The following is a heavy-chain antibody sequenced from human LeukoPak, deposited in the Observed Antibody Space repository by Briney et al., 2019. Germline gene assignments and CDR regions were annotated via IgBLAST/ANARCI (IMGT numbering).Heavy chain of an antibody. Sequence: PGGSLRLSCAASGFTFSSYWMHWVRQAPGKGLVWVSRINSDGSSTSYADSVKGRFIISRDNAKNTLYLQMNSLRAEDTAVYYCARSNWVVGATIGVSFDYWGQGTLVTVSS. V-gene: IGHV3-74*01. J-gene: IGHJ4*02. D-gene: IGHD1-26*01. CDR3: ARSNWVVGATIGVSFDY. CDR2: INSDGSST. CDR1: GFTFSSYW.